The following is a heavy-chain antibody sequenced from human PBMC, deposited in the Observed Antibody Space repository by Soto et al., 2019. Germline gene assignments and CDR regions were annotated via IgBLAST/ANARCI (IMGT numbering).Heavy chain of an antibody. V-gene: IGHV3-33*01. D-gene: IGHD6-13*01. J-gene: IGHJ4*02. CDR3: ARDSIAAAGTDY. CDR2: IWYDGSNK. CDR1: GFTFSGCG. Sequence: GGSLRLSCAASGFTFSGCGMHWVRQAPGKGLEWVAVIWYDGSNKYYADSVKGRFTISRDNSKNTLYLQMNSLRAEDTAVYYCARDSIAAAGTDYWGQGTLVTVSS.